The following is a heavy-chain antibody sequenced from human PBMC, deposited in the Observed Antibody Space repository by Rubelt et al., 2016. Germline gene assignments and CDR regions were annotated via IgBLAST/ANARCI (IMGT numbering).Heavy chain of an antibody. CDR3: AKGRRGYYDSSGYYYRRFDY. J-gene: IGHJ4*02. CDR1: GFTFSSYG. V-gene: IGHV3-30*18. CDR2: ISYDGSNK. Sequence: VQLVESGGGVVQPGRSLRLSCAASGFTFSSYGMHWVRQAPGKGLEWVAVISYDGSNKYYADSVKGRFTISRDNSTNTLYLQMNSLRAEDTAVYYCAKGRRGYYDSSGYYYRRFDYWGQGTLVTVSS. D-gene: IGHD3-22*01.